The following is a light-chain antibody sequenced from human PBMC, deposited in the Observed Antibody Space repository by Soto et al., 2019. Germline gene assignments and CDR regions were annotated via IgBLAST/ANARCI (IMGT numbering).Light chain of an antibody. V-gene: IGLV2-8*01. CDR1: SSDVGAYIY. CDR3: SSYAGSNNFV. J-gene: IGLJ1*01. CDR2: EVT. Sequence: QSALTQPASVSGSPGQSITISCGGTSSDVGAYIYVSWYQQYPGKAPKLVIYEVTKRPSGVPDRVSASKSGNTASLTVSGLRAEDEADYYCSSYAGSNNFVFGSGTKVTVL.